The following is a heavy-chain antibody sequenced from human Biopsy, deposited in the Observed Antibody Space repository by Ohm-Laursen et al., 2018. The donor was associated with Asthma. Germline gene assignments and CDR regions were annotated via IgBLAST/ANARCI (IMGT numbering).Heavy chain of an antibody. CDR2: INSVFGTT. J-gene: IGHJ4*02. CDR3: ARKAGSCISRTCYSLDF. V-gene: IGHV1-69*01. CDR1: GGTFNTYV. Sequence: SSVKVSCKSLGGTFNTYVIGWVRQAHGQGLEWMGGINSVFGTTTYPQKFQDRVTITADDSMSTVYMELSSLRSEDTAVYYCARKAGSCISRTCYSLDFWGQGTLVTVSS. D-gene: IGHD2-2*01.